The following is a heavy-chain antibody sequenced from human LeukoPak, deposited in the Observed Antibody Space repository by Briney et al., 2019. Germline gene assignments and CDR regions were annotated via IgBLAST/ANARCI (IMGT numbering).Heavy chain of an antibody. CDR1: GFTFSSYS. Sequence: GGSLRLSCAASGFTFSSYSMNWVRQAPGKGLEWVSSISSSSSYMYYADSVKGRFTISRDNAKNSLYLQMNSLRAEDTAVYYCARDSPLDDYGDFVYYYYYMDVWGKGTTVTVSS. D-gene: IGHD4-17*01. V-gene: IGHV3-21*01. J-gene: IGHJ6*03. CDR3: ARDSPLDDYGDFVYYYYYMDV. CDR2: ISSSSSYM.